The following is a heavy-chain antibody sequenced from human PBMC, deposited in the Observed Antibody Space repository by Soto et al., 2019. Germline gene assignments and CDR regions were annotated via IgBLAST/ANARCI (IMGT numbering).Heavy chain of an antibody. Sequence: QVQLVQSGAEVKKPGASVKVSCKASGYTFTSYGISWVRQAPGQGLEWMGWISAYNGNTNYAQKLQGRVTMTTDTSTSTAYMALRSLRSDDTAVYYCARDSKSIYDDSSGYYAFDYWGQGTLVTVSS. D-gene: IGHD3-22*01. J-gene: IGHJ4*02. CDR1: GYTFTSYG. CDR3: ARDSKSIYDDSSGYYAFDY. CDR2: ISAYNGNT. V-gene: IGHV1-18*01.